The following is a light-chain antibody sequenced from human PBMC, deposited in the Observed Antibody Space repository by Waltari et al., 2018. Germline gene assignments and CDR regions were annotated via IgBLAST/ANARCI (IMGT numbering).Light chain of an antibody. CDR1: SSDVGGYNY. J-gene: IGLJ2*01. CDR3: SSYISSDTLEL. Sequence: HSALTQPASVSGSPGQSITISCTGTSSDVGGYNYVSWYQPHPGKAPKLSIYDVSTXXXXXXXXXXXXXXGNTASLTISGLQAEDEADYYCSSYISSDTLELFGGGTSLTVL. V-gene: IGLV2-14*03. CDR2: DVS.